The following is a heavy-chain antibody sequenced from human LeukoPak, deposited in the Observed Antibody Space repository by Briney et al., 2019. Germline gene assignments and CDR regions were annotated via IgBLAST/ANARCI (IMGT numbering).Heavy chain of an antibody. CDR2: IKRKSDGGTT. Sequence: GGSLRLSCAASGFTFSSYSMNWVRQAPGKGLEWVGRIKRKSDGGTTDYAAPVKGRFTISRDDSKNTLYLQMNSLKSEDTAVYYCTTELDIRPNHYWGQGTLVTVSS. V-gene: IGHV3-15*01. CDR3: TTELDIRPNHY. J-gene: IGHJ4*02. D-gene: IGHD3-22*01. CDR1: GFTFSSYS.